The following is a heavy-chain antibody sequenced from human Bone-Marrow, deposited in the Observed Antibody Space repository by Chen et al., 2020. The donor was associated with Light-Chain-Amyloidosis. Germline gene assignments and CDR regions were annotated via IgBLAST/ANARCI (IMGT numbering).Heavy chain of an antibody. J-gene: IGHJ4*02. V-gene: IGHV5-51*01. Sequence: IGWVRQMRGKGLEWMGVIYPDDSDARYSPSFEGQVTISADKSITTAYLQWRSLKASDTAMYYCARRRDGYNFDYWGQGTLVTVSS. CDR3: ARRRDGYNFDY. CDR2: IYPDDSDA. D-gene: IGHD5-12*01.